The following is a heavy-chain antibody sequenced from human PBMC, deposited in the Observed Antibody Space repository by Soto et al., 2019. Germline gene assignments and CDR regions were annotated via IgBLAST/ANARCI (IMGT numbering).Heavy chain of an antibody. V-gene: IGHV6-1*01. D-gene: IGHD3-16*01. CDR1: RDSDSSNSAT. CDR2: TYYRSKWSN. CDR3: ARLIGNSWLDS. Sequence: SQTLSLTCAISRDSDSSNSATWDWIRKSPSRGLEWLGRTYYRSKWSNDYAVSVKGRITINPDTSNNQVSLHLNSVTPDDTAVYYCARLIGNSWLDSWGQGTLVTVSS. J-gene: IGHJ5*01.